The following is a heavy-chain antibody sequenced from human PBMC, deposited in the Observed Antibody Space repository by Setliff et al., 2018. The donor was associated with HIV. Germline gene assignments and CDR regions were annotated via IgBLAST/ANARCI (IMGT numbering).Heavy chain of an antibody. J-gene: IGHJ4*02. CDR3: AKDKSYHDYIWGSSVLAY. D-gene: IGHD3-16*01. Sequence: GGSLRLSCAASGFTFSTYEMNWVRQAPGKGLEWVSYISSSSITIYYEDSVKGRFTISRDNSKNTLFLQMNSLRPEDTAIYYCAKDKSYHDYIWGSSVLAYWGQGTLVTVSS. CDR2: ISSSSITI. V-gene: IGHV3-48*03. CDR1: GFTFSTYE.